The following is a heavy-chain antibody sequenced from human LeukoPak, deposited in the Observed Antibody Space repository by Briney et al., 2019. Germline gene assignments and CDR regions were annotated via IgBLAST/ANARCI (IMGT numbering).Heavy chain of an antibody. Sequence: GGSLRLSCAASGVTFSSYARSWVRQAPGKGLEWVSNIGGSGGSTYYADSVKGRFTISRDNSKNTLYLQMNSLRAEDTAVYYCANMGLLWFGEGIWFDPWGQGTLVTVSS. D-gene: IGHD3-10*01. J-gene: IGHJ5*02. CDR1: GVTFSSYA. CDR3: ANMGLLWFGEGIWFDP. CDR2: IGGSGGST. V-gene: IGHV3-23*01.